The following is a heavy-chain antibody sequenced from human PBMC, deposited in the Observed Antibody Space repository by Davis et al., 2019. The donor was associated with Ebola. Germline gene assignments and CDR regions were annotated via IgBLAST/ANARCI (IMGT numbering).Heavy chain of an antibody. CDR3: ARDLGMVKSYYFDY. CDR2: ISAYNGNT. V-gene: IGHV1-18*01. Sequence: AASVKVSCKAAGGTCSNYVMSWVRQAPGQGLEWMGWISAYNGNTNYAQKLQGRVTMTTDTSTSTAYMELRSLRSDDTAVYYCARDLGMVKSYYFDYWGQGTLVTVSS. CDR1: GGTCSNYV. D-gene: IGHD5-18*01. J-gene: IGHJ4*02.